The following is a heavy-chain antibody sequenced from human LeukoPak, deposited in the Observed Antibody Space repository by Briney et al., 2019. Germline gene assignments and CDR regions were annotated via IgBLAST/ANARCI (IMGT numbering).Heavy chain of an antibody. CDR2: MNPNSGNT. J-gene: IGHJ5*02. CDR1: GYTFTSYD. V-gene: IGHV1-8*01. D-gene: IGHD2-2*01. CDR3: ARGRRYCSSTSCPTSDWFDP. Sequence: ASVKVSCKASGYTFTSYDINWVRQATGQGLEWMGWMNPNSGNTGYAQKFQGRVTMTRNTSISTAYMELSSLRSEDTAVYYCARGRRYCSSTSCPTSDWFDPWGQGTLVTVSS.